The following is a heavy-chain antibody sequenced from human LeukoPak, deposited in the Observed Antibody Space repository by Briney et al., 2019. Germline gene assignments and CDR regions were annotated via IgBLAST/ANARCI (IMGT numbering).Heavy chain of an antibody. CDR1: GGSISSYY. J-gene: IGHJ5*02. CDR3: ARGAMVRGVTFDP. Sequence: SETLSLTCTVSGGSISSYYWSWIRQPPGKGLEWIGYIYYSGSANYNPSLKSRVTISVDTSKNQFSLKLSSVTAADTAVYYCARGAMVRGVTFDPWGQGTLVTVSS. V-gene: IGHV4-59*01. CDR2: IYYSGSA. D-gene: IGHD3-10*01.